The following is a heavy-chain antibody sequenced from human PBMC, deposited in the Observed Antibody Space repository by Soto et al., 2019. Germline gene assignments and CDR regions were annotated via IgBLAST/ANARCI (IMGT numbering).Heavy chain of an antibody. Sequence: PSETLSLTCAVSGGPISSSNWWSWVRQPPGKGLEWIGEIYHSGSTDYNPSLKSRVTISVDKSKNQCSLKLRSVTAADTAVYYCSRTRAGKGAGLYYCDCWGQGTLFT. J-gene: IGHJ4*02. V-gene: IGHV4-4*02. CDR3: SRTRAGKGAGLYYCDC. CDR2: IYHSGST. CDR1: GGPISSSNW. D-gene: IGHD1-1*01.